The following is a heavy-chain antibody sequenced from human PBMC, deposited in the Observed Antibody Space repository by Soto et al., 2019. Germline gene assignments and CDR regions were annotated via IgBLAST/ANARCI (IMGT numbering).Heavy chain of an antibody. CDR3: ARGGSTWWYFDL. V-gene: IGHV3-13*01. D-gene: IGHD1-26*01. J-gene: IGHJ2*01. CDR1: GFTFSDND. CDR2: IDTGGDT. Sequence: EVQLVESGGGLVQPGGSLRLSCSASGFTFSDNDMHWVRQGSGNGLEWVSGIDTGGDTYYPGSVKGRFTISRENAKNTLYLQMNSLRAGDTGLYYCARGGSTWWYFDLWGRGTLVTVSS.